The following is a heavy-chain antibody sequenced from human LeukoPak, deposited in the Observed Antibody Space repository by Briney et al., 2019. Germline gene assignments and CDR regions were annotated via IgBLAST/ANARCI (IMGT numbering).Heavy chain of an antibody. D-gene: IGHD3-10*01. V-gene: IGHV4-61*01. Sequence: SETLSLTCTVSGGSISSSSYYWSWIRQPPGKGLEWIGYIYYSGSTNYNPSLKSRVTISVDTSKNQFSLKLSSVTAADTAVYYCARDLGTMVRGSRRGYDGYYYYMDVWGKGTTVTISS. CDR1: GGSISSSSYY. CDR3: ARDLGTMVRGSRRGYDGYYYYMDV. CDR2: IYYSGST. J-gene: IGHJ6*03.